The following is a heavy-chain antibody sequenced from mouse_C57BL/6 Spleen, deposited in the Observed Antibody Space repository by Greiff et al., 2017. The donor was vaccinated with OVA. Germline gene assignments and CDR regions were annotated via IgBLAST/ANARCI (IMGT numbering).Heavy chain of an antibody. CDR1: GYTFTDYE. CDR2: IDPETGGT. D-gene: IGHD3-2*02. J-gene: IGHJ2*01. V-gene: IGHV1-15*01. CDR3: TTLRAFDY. Sequence: QVQLQQSGAELVRPGASVTLSCKASGYTFTDYEMHWVKQTPVHGLEWIGAIDPETGGTAYNQKFKGKDILTADKSSSTAYMELRSLTSDDSAVYYCTTLRAFDYWGQGTTLTVSS.